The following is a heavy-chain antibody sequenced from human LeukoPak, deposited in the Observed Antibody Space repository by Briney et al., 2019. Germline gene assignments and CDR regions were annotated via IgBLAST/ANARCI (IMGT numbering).Heavy chain of an antibody. V-gene: IGHV4-39*01. CDR3: ARPVYSSGWLPFDD. CDR2: VFYSGST. Sequence: SETLSLTCAVSGDFITSGSGIFYWGWIRQSPGKGLEWIGSVFYSGSTSYNPSLKSRVTISVDTSKNQFSLKLSSVTAADTAVYYCARPVYSSGWLPFDDWGQGTLVTVSS. J-gene: IGHJ4*02. D-gene: IGHD6-19*01. CDR1: GDFITSGSGIFY.